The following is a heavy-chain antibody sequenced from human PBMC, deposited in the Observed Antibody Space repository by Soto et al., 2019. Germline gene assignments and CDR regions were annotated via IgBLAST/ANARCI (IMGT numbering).Heavy chain of an antibody. J-gene: IGHJ4*02. D-gene: IGHD1-7*01. CDR3: ARRYGTTFDY. Sequence: PSETLSLTCTVSGASISHFYWSWIRQSPGKGLEWIGYLYNTGSTIYNPSLKSRVTISVDTSKNQFSLKLSSVTAADTAVYYCARRYGTTFDYGGQGPLVTVPS. V-gene: IGHV4-59*01. CDR2: LYNTGST. CDR1: GASISHFY.